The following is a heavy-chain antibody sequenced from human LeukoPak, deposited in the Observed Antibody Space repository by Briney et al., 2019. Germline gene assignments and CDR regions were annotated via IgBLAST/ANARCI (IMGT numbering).Heavy chain of an antibody. CDR3: ARGKPARRLPFDY. D-gene: IGHD6-6*01. J-gene: IGHJ4*02. V-gene: IGHV1-69*13. CDR1: GGTFSSYA. Sequence: SVKVSCKASGGTFSSYAISWVRQAPGQGLEWMGGIIPIFGTANYAQKFQGRVTITADESTSTAYMELSSLRSEDAAVYYCARGKPARRLPFDYWGQGTLVTVSS. CDR2: IIPIFGTA.